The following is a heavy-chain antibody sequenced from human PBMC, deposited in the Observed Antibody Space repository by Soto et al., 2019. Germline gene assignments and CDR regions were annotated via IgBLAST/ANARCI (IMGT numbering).Heavy chain of an antibody. CDR1: GFTFSSYA. CDR3: ANSIPNDSSGYYYVVVYFDY. D-gene: IGHD3-22*01. J-gene: IGHJ4*02. CDR2: ISGSGGST. V-gene: IGHV3-23*01. Sequence: GGSLRLSCAASGFTFSSYAMSWVRQAPGKGLEWVSAISGSGGSTYYAESVKGRFTISRDNSKNTMYLQMNSLRAEDTAEYYCANSIPNDSSGYYYVVVYFDYWGQGILVTVSS.